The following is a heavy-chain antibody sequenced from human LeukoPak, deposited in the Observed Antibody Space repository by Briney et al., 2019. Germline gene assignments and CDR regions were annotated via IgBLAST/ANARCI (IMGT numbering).Heavy chain of an antibody. J-gene: IGHJ4*02. CDR2: TIPIFGAK. CDR3: ASYPNWGDFDS. V-gene: IGHV1-69*06. Sequence: ASVKVSCKASGGTFSSFGITWVRQAPGQGLEWMGGTIPIFGAKHYAQKFRGRVTVTADNSTTTTYMELSSLRFEDTALYYCASYPNWGDFDSRGQGTLVTVSS. CDR1: GGTFSSFG. D-gene: IGHD7-27*01.